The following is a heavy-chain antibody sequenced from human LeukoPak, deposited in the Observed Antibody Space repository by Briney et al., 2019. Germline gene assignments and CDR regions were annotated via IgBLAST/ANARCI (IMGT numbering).Heavy chain of an antibody. D-gene: IGHD6-13*01. CDR2: IIPIFGTA. J-gene: IGHJ4*02. Sequence: ASVKVSCKASGGTFSSYAISWVRQAPGQGLEWMGGIIPIFGTANYAQKFQGRVTITTDESTSTAYMELSSLRSEDTAAYYCAQTGGIAAPMGYWGQGTLVTVSS. V-gene: IGHV1-69*05. CDR3: AQTGGIAAPMGY. CDR1: GGTFSSYA.